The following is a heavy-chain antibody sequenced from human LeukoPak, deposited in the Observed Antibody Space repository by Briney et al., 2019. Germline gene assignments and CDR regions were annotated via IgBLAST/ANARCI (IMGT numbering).Heavy chain of an antibody. CDR3: AKDHSSSWYGRLFPWFDP. V-gene: IGHV3-15*01. CDR1: GFTFSSYA. CDR2: IKSKTDGGTT. Sequence: GGSLRLSCAASGFTFSSYAMSWVRQAPGKGLQWVGRIKSKTDGGTTHYAAPVKGRFTISRDDSKNTLYLQMNSLKTEDTAVYYCAKDHSSSWYGRLFPWFDPWGQGTLVTVSS. J-gene: IGHJ5*02. D-gene: IGHD6-13*01.